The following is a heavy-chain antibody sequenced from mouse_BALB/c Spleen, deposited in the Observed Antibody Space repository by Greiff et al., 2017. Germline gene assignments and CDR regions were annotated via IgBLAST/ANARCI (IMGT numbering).Heavy chain of an antibody. CDR3: ARSQTGTRAMDY. D-gene: IGHD4-1*01. V-gene: IGHV5-17*02. Sequence: EVQVVESGGGLVQPGGSLKLSCAASGFTFSSFGMHWVRQAPEKGLEWVAYISSGSSTIYYADTVKGRFTISRDNPKNTLFLQMTSLRSEDTAMYYCARSQTGTRAMDYWGQGTSVTVSS. J-gene: IGHJ4*01. CDR1: GFTFSSFG. CDR2: ISSGSSTI.